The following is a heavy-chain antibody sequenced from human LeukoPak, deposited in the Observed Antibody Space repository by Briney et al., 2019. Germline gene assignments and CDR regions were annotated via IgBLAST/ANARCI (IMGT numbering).Heavy chain of an antibody. CDR1: GFTFSNFA. Sequence: GGSLRLSCVASGFTFSNFAMSWVRQIPGKGLEWVSGIGKGGGPTFHADSVKGRFTISRDNSKDTVYLQMNSLRAEDTAVYYCARGGCSSASCAFDYWGQGTLVTVSS. CDR3: ARGGCSSASCAFDY. V-gene: IGHV3-23*01. CDR2: IGKGGGPT. J-gene: IGHJ4*02. D-gene: IGHD2-2*01.